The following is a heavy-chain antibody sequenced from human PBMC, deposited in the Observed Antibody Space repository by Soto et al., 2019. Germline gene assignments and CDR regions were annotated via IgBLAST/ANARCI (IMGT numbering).Heavy chain of an antibody. J-gene: IGHJ6*02. D-gene: IGHD2-2*01. Sequence: ASVKVSCKSSGYTFTSYGIRWVRQAPGQGLEWMGWISAYNGNTNYAQKLQGRVTMTTDTSTSTAYMELRSLRSDDTAVYYCARELIVVVPAAISHYYYGMDVWGQGTTVTVSS. V-gene: IGHV1-18*01. CDR1: GYTFTSYG. CDR2: ISAYNGNT. CDR3: ARELIVVVPAAISHYYYGMDV.